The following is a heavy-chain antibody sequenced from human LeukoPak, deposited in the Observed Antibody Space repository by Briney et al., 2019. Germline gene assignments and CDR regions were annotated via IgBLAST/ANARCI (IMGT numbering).Heavy chain of an antibody. Sequence: PGGSLRLSCTASGFTFSSYAMSWVRQAPGKGLEWVSAVSGSGGITYHADSVKGRFTISRDNSQNTLYLQVNSLRAEDTAIYYCAKGLTTMITGGGFDIWGQGTMVTVSS. D-gene: IGHD4-17*01. CDR1: GFTFSSYA. CDR2: VSGSGGIT. J-gene: IGHJ3*02. CDR3: AKGLTTMITGGGFDI. V-gene: IGHV3-23*01.